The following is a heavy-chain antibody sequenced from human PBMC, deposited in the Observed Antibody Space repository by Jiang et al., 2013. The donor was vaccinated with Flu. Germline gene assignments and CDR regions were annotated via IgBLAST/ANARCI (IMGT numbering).Heavy chain of an antibody. CDR1: GGSFSGYY. Sequence: LLKPSETLSLTCAVYGGSFSGYYWSWIRQPPGKGLEWIGEINHSGSTNYNPSLKSRVTISVDTSKNQFSLKLSSVTAADTAVYYCARGGYYGPRGYFDLWGRGTLVTVSS. CDR2: INHSGST. V-gene: IGHV4-34*01. J-gene: IGHJ2*01. CDR3: ARGGYYGPRGYFDL. D-gene: IGHD4-17*01.